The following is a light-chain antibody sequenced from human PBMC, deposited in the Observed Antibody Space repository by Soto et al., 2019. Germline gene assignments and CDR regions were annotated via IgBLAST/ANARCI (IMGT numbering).Light chain of an antibody. J-gene: IGKJ4*01. V-gene: IGKV3-11*01. CDR3: QQRRDWPPLT. Sequence: EIVLTQSPATLSLSPGERATLSCRASQSVNSYLAWYQQKPGQAPRLLIYDASNRATGVPGRFSGSGSGTDFTLTISSLEPEDFAVYYCQQRRDWPPLTFGGGTKVEIK. CDR2: DAS. CDR1: QSVNSY.